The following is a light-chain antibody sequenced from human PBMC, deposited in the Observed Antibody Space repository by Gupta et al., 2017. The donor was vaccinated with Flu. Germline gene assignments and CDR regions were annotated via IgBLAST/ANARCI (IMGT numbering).Light chain of an antibody. CDR2: GAS. Sequence: EIVMTQSPATLSVSPGERATLSCRASQSVSSHVAWYQQKPGQAPRLLMYGASTRAPGIPARFGGSGSGTEFTLTISRVQSEDFAVYHCQQYNNWPRTFGQGTKVEIK. V-gene: IGKV3-15*01. CDR3: QQYNNWPRT. J-gene: IGKJ1*01. CDR1: QSVSSH.